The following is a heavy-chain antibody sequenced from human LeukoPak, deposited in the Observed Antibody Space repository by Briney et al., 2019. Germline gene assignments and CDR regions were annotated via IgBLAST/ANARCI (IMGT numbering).Heavy chain of an antibody. CDR1: GFTFSSYW. CDR3: AKGHGWEASYYYYYMDV. CDR2: IKQDGSEK. Sequence: GGSLRLSCAASGFTFSSYWMSWVRQAPGKGLEWVANIKQDGSEKYYADPVKGRFTISRDNSKNTLYLKMNSLRAEDTAVYYCAKGHGWEASYYYYYMDVWGKGTTVTISS. D-gene: IGHD1-26*01. J-gene: IGHJ6*03. V-gene: IGHV3-7*01.